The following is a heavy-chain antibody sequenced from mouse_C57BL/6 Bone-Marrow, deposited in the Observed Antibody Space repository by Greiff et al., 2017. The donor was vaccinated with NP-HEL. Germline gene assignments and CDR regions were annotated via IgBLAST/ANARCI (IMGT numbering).Heavy chain of an antibody. CDR2: IYPGSGNT. D-gene: IGHD2-4*01. J-gene: IGHJ4*01. V-gene: IGHV1-76*01. Sequence: VQLQQSGAELVRPGASVKLSCKASGYTFTDYYINWVKQRPGQGLEWIARIYPGSGNTYYNEKFKGKATLTAEKSSSTAYMQLSSLTSEDSAVYFCARPHYDYYAMDYWGQGTSVTVSS. CDR1: GYTFTDYY. CDR3: ARPHYDYYAMDY.